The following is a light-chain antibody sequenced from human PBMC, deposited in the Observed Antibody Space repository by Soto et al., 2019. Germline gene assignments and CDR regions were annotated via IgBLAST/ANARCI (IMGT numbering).Light chain of an antibody. CDR1: QRVSSN. CDR3: QQYNNWPWLT. J-gene: IGKJ4*01. CDR2: GAS. V-gene: IGKV3-15*01. Sequence: EIVRTQSPATLSVSPGERATLSCRASQRVSSNLAWYQQKPGQAPRLLIYGASTRATGIPARFSGSGSGTEFTLTISSLQSEDFAVYYCQQYNNWPWLTFGGGTKVEIK.